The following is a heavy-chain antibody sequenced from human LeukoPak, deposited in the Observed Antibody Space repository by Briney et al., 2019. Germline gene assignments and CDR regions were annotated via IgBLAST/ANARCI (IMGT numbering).Heavy chain of an antibody. CDR2: ISYDGSNK. J-gene: IGHJ4*02. D-gene: IGHD5-18*01. Sequence: PGGSLRLSCAASGFTFSSYGMHWVRQAPGKGLEWVAVISYDGSNKYYADSVKGRFTISRDNSKNTLYLQMNSLRAEDTAVYYCARMRGYSYGSDYFDYWGQGTLVTVSS. V-gene: IGHV3-30*03. CDR3: ARMRGYSYGSDYFDY. CDR1: GFTFSSYG.